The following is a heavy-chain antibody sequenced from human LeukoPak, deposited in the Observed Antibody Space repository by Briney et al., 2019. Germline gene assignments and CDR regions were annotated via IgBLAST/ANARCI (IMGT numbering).Heavy chain of an antibody. CDR1: GFTFSSYC. D-gene: IGHD3-22*01. V-gene: IGHV3-30*03. J-gene: IGHJ4*02. CDR2: ISYDGSNK. CDR3: SRAYDTSGYYDHFDY. Sequence: GRSLRLSCAASGFTFSSYCMHWVRQAPGKGLEWVAVISYDGSNKYYADSVKGRFTISRDNSKNTLYLQMNSLRAEDTAVYYCSRAYDTSGYYDHFDYWGQGTLVTVSS.